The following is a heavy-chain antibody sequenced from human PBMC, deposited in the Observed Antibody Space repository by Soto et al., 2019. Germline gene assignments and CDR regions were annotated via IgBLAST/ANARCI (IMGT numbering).Heavy chain of an antibody. Sequence: SETLSLTCTVSDYSISSGYYWGWIRQPPGKGLEWIASIYHSGNTYYNPSLKSRVAISVDTSKNQFSLKLSSVTAADTAIYYCARSTLFDYWGQGTMATVYS. CDR1: DYSISSGYY. CDR3: ARSTLFDY. CDR2: IYHSGNT. J-gene: IGHJ4*02. V-gene: IGHV4-38-2*02.